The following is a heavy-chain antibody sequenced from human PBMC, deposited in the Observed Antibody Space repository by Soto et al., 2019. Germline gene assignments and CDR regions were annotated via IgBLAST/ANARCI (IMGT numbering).Heavy chain of an antibody. D-gene: IGHD3-22*01. CDR3: ARVSYYYESSGYFSWFDP. V-gene: IGHV4-31*03. J-gene: IGHJ5*02. Sequence: SETLSLTCTVSGGSINSYGYYWSGVRQHPGKGLEWIGYIYYSGSIYYNPSLKSRVTISVDTSRNQFSLKLSSATAADTVVYYCARVSYYYESSGYFSWFDPWGQGTRVTVS. CDR1: GGSINSYGYY. CDR2: IYYSGSI.